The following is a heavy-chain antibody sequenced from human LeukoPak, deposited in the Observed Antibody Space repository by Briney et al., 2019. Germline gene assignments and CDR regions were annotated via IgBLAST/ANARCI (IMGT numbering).Heavy chain of an antibody. CDR3: ARVGPPRQQEYYYGMDV. V-gene: IGHV3-33*01. D-gene: IGHD6-6*01. Sequence: GGSLRLSCAASGFTFSGYGMHWVRQAPGKGLEWVAVIWYDGSNKYYADSVKGRFTISRDNSKNTLYLQMNSLRAEDTAVYYCARVGPPRQQEYYYGMDVWGQGTTVTVSS. J-gene: IGHJ6*02. CDR1: GFTFSGYG. CDR2: IWYDGSNK.